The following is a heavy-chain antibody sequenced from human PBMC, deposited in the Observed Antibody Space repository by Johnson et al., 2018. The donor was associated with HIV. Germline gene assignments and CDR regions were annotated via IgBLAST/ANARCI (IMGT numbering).Heavy chain of an antibody. CDR3: ARDRGYYDSSGGDAFDI. CDR2: IPYDGSNK. D-gene: IGHD3-22*01. J-gene: IGHJ3*02. CDR1: GFTFNSYA. Sequence: VQLVESGGGVVQPGTPLRLSCVASGFTFNSYAMHWVRQAPGTGLECVAVIPYDGSNKYSADSVKGRFTLSRDNSKNTLYLQMNSLRAEDTAVYYCARDRGYYDSSGGDAFDIWGQGTMVTVSS. V-gene: IGHV3-30*19.